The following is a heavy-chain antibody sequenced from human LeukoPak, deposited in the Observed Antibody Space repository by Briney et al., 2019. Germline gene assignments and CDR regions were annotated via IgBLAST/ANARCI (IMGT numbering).Heavy chain of an antibody. CDR2: IYHSGST. D-gene: IGHD2-2*01. CDR1: GGSISSSNW. J-gene: IGHJ4*02. Sequence: ASETLSLTCAVSGGSISSSNWWSWVRQPPGKGLEWIGEIYHSGSTNYNPSLKSRVTISVDKSKNQFSLTLSSVTAADTAVYYCARVARCTSCFDVDYWGQGTLVTVSS. V-gene: IGHV4-4*02. CDR3: ARVARCTSCFDVDY.